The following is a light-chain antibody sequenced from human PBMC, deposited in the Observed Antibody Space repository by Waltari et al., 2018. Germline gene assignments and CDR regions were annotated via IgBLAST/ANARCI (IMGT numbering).Light chain of an antibody. CDR2: EVS. Sequence: QSALTQPPSASGSPGQSVTISRPGTSRDGGGYNYVSWYQQHPGKAPKLMIYEVSKRPSGVPDRFSGSKSGNTASLTVSGLQAEDEADYYCSSYAGSNTHVVFGGGTKLTVL. J-gene: IGLJ2*01. CDR1: SRDGGGYNY. CDR3: SSYAGSNTHVV. V-gene: IGLV2-8*01.